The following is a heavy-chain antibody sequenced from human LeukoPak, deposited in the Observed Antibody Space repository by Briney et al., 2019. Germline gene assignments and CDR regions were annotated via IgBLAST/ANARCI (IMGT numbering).Heavy chain of an antibody. J-gene: IGHJ5*02. Sequence: GESLKISCEGSGYTFTSYWIAWVRQMPGKGLEWMGIIYPGDSDTRYSPSFQGQVTISADKSISTAYLQWSSLKASDTAMYYCALNYYGDWFDPWGQGTLVTVSS. D-gene: IGHD3-10*01. CDR3: ALNYYGDWFDP. CDR1: GYTFTSYW. V-gene: IGHV5-51*01. CDR2: IYPGDSDT.